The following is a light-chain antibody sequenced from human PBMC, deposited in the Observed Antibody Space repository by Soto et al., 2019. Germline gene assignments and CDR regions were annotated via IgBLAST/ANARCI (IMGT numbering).Light chain of an antibody. J-gene: IGLJ1*01. V-gene: IGLV1-47*01. CDR3: AAWDVSLSGLYV. Sequence: QAVVTQPPSASGTPGQRVTISCSGSSSNIGSNYVYWYQQLPGTAPKLLIYRNNQWPSGVPDRFSGSKSGTSASLAISGLRSEDEAYYYCAAWDVSLSGLYVFGTGTKRTVL. CDR1: SSNIGSNY. CDR2: RNN.